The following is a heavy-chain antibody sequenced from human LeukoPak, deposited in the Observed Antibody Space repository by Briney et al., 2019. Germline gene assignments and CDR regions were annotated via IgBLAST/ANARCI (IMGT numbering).Heavy chain of an antibody. V-gene: IGHV3-30-3*01. D-gene: IGHD1/OR15-1a*01. CDR1: GFTFSSYA. CDR3: ARDLGEHLDY. Sequence: GRSLRLSCAASGFTFSSYAMHWVRQAPGKGLEWVAVISYDGSNKYYADSVKGRFTISRDNSKNTLYLQMNSLRAEDTAVYYCARDLGEHLDYWGQGTLVTVSS. CDR2: ISYDGSNK. J-gene: IGHJ4*02.